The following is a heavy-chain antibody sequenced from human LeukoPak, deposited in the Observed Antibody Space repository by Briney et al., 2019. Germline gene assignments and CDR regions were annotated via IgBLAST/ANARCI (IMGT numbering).Heavy chain of an antibody. CDR1: GFTFSSYA. CDR3: ARDADFNDSSGYFYYYYYYMDV. V-gene: IGHV3-30*01. CDR2: ISSEGSSK. D-gene: IGHD3-22*01. J-gene: IGHJ6*03. Sequence: GSMRRSCAASGFTFSSYAMHWVRQAPGTGLEWVAVISSEGSSKYYADSVKGRFNISRDNSKNTLYLQMNSLRAEDTAVYYCARDADFNDSSGYFYYYYYYMDVWGKGTTVTVSS.